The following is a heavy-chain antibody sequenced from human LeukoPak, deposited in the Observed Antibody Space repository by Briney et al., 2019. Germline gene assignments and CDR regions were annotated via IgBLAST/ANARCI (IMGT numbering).Heavy chain of an antibody. J-gene: IGHJ4*02. CDR3: ARGTAVAGNPFDY. V-gene: IGHV3-48*03. D-gene: IGHD6-19*01. CDR2: IGSNGNTK. Sequence: GGSLRLSCAASGITFSSYAMSWVRQAPGKGLEWVSYIGSNGNTKYYADSVKGRFTISRDNAKNSLYLQMNSLRAEDTAVYYCARGTAVAGNPFDYWGQGTLVTVSS. CDR1: GITFSSYA.